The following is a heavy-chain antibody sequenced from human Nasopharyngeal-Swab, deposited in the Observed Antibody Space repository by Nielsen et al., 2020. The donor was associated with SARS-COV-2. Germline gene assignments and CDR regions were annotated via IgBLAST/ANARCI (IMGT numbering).Heavy chain of an antibody. CDR1: GASISNRTYY. V-gene: IGHV4-39*07. J-gene: IGHJ4*02. CDR2: VFYTGT. CDR3: VRDVSGDYLGLPFDS. Sequence: SETLSLTCSVSGASISNRTYYWGWIRQSPEKGLQWIGTVFYTGTYYNPSLQSRVTISVDTSKNQSSLTLTSVTAADTAVYYCVRDVSGDYLGLPFDSWGPGTLVTVSS. D-gene: IGHD4-17*01.